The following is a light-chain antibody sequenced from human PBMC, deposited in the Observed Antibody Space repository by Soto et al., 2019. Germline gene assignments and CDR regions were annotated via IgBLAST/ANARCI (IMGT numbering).Light chain of an antibody. V-gene: IGLV1-40*01. Sequence: QSVLTQPPSVSGAPGQRVTISCTGSSSNIGAGYDVHWYQQVPGTAPKLLIYANTHRPSGVPDRFSVSKSGTSASLAITDLQADDEADYYCQSYDSSLSVDVFGTGTKLTVL. CDR2: ANT. CDR3: QSYDSSLSVDV. J-gene: IGLJ1*01. CDR1: SSNIGAGYD.